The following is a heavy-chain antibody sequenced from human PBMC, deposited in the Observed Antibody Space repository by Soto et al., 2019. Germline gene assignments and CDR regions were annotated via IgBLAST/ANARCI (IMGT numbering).Heavy chain of an antibody. CDR1: GYTFSNYG. CDR2: VSLYSDGT. Sequence: ASVKVSCKTSGYTFSNYGITWVRQAPGQPLEWLGWVSLYSDGTNYAQKFQGRVSMTTDTSTTTAYMELRSLRSDDTAVYYCARVVPGAEAWFGPWGQGTLVTVSS. J-gene: IGHJ5*02. D-gene: IGHD2-2*01. V-gene: IGHV1-18*01. CDR3: ARVVPGAEAWFGP.